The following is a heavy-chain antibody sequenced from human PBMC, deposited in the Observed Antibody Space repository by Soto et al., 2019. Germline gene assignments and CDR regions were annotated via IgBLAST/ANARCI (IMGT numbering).Heavy chain of an antibody. Sequence: QVQLQESGPGLVDPLWTLSLNCAVSGTSVSGANWWGWVRQPPGKGLEWIGEIHSSGNTDYNPSRKRRVTISRDMSKIEFSLKLTSVTAADTAVYYCARTGTYSSGNNWGQGTLVTVSS. D-gene: IGHD3-22*01. J-gene: IGHJ4*02. CDR1: GTSVSGANW. CDR2: IHSSGNT. V-gene: IGHV4-4*02. CDR3: ARTGTYSSGNN.